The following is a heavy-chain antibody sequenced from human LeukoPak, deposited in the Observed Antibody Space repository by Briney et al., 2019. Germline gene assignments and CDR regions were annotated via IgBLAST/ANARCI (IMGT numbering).Heavy chain of an antibody. V-gene: IGHV3-23*01. CDR2: ISPSGDIL. J-gene: IGHJ4*02. CDR1: GFTFSSHG. CDR3: AKDRAQYGPGSYSYFDY. Sequence: GGSLRLSCAASGFTFSSHGMNWVRQAPGKGLEWVSGISPSGDILYYADSVKGQFTISRDNSKNTVYLQMNSLRAEDTAVYYCAKDRAQYGPGSYSYFDYWGQGTLVTVSS. D-gene: IGHD3-10*01.